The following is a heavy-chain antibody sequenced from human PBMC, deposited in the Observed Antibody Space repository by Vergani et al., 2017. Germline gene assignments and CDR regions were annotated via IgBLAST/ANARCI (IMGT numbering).Heavy chain of an antibody. CDR2: ISWDGGST. V-gene: IGHV3-43*01. J-gene: IGHJ6*03. CDR3: ARDGWELLDYFYYMDV. D-gene: IGHD1-26*01. Sequence: EVQLVESGGVVVQPGGSLRLSCAASGFTFDDYTMHWVRQAPGKGLEWVSLISWDGGSTYYADSVKGRFTIFRDNAKNTLYLQMDSLRAEDTAVYYCARDGWELLDYFYYMDVWGKGTTVTVSS. CDR1: GFTFDDYT.